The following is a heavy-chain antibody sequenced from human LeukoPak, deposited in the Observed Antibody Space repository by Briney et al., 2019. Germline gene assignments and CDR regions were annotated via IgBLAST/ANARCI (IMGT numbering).Heavy chain of an antibody. D-gene: IGHD4-11*01. J-gene: IGHJ4*02. Sequence: GGSLRLSCAASGFTFSNYWMSWVRQAPGKGLEWVANIKTDGSEKYYVDSVKGRFTISRDNSKNTLYLQMNSLRAEDTAVYYCAKDLSPGVQYYFDYWGQGTLVTVSS. V-gene: IGHV3-7*01. CDR1: GFTFSNYW. CDR2: IKTDGSEK. CDR3: AKDLSPGVQYYFDY.